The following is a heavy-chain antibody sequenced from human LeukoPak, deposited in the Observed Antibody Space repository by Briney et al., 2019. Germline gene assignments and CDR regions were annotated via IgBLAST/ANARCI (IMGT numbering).Heavy chain of an antibody. V-gene: IGHV3-23*01. J-gene: IGHJ4*02. CDR3: AKDLKAVAGGTSDY. Sequence: PGGSLRLSCAASGFSLRSYIMNWVRQAPGKGLEWVSSFSGSSGNTYYADSVKGRFTISRDNSKNTLYLQMNSLRAEDTAVYYCAKDLKAVAGGTSDYWGQGTLVTVSS. CDR2: FSGSSGNT. CDR1: GFSLRSYI. D-gene: IGHD6-19*01.